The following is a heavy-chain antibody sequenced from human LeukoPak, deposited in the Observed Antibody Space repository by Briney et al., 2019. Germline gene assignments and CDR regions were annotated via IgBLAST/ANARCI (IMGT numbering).Heavy chain of an antibody. D-gene: IGHD3-3*01. CDR1: GGSIGRGGYS. J-gene: IGHJ4*02. V-gene: IGHV4-61*02. CDR2: IYTSGST. Sequence: PSESLSLTCAVSGGSIGRGGYSWSWIRQPAGKGLEWIGRIYTSGSTNYNPSLKSRVTISVDTSKNQFSLKLSSVTAADTAVYYCAREPYDFWSGPEYYFDYWGQGTLVTVSS. CDR3: AREPYDFWSGPEYYFDY.